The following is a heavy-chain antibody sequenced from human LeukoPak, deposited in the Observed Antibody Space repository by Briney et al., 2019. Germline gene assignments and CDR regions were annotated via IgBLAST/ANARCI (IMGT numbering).Heavy chain of an antibody. V-gene: IGHV1-2*02. Sequence: ASVKVSCKASGYTFTGYYIHWVRQAPGQGLEWMGWTNPNSGGTNYAQKFQGRVTMTRDTSINTAYMELSRLRSDDTAVYYCARNGAPFYYDSIPPNWFDPWGQGTLVTVSS. J-gene: IGHJ5*02. D-gene: IGHD3-22*01. CDR2: TNPNSGGT. CDR3: ARNGAPFYYDSIPPNWFDP. CDR1: GYTFTGYY.